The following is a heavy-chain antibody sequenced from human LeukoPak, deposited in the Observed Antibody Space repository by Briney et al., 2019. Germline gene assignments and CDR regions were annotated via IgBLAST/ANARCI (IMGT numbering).Heavy chain of an antibody. J-gene: IGHJ5*02. CDR1: GGSISSYY. V-gene: IGHV4-59*01. Sequence: NPSETLSLTCTVSGGSISSYYWSWIRQPPGKGLEWIGYIYYSGSTNYNPSLKSRVTISVDTSKNQFSLKLSSVTAADTAVYYCARGLGVRGVIITYNWFDPWGQGTLVTVSS. CDR2: IYYSGST. CDR3: ARGLGVRGVIITYNWFDP. D-gene: IGHD3-10*01.